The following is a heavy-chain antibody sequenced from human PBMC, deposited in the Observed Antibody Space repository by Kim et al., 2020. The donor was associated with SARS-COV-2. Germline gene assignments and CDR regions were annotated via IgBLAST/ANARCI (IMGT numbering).Heavy chain of an antibody. CDR1: GGSISSYY. V-gene: IGHV4-59*13. Sequence: SETLSLTCTVSGGSISSYYWSWIRQPPGKGLEWIGYIYYSGSTNYNPSLKSRVTISVDTSKNQFSLKLSSVTAADTAVYYCAKGSPVAFDIWGQGTMVTVSS. CDR3: AKGSPVAFDI. J-gene: IGHJ3*02. CDR2: IYYSGST.